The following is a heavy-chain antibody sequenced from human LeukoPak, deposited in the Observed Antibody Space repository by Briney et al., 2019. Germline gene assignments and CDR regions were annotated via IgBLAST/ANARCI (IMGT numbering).Heavy chain of an antibody. J-gene: IGHJ4*02. CDR1: GFIFSTYW. Sequence: GGSLRLSCAASGFIFSTYWMNWVRRAPGKGLEWVANIKHDGSEKYYVDSVKGRFTISRDNTKNSLYLQMNSLRAEDTAVYYCALNFGYWGQGTLVTVSS. V-gene: IGHV3-7*01. CDR2: IKHDGSEK. CDR3: ALNFGY.